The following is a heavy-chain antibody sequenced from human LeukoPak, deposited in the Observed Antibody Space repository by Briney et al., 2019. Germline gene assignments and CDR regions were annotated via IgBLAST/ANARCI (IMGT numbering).Heavy chain of an antibody. CDR2: IYYSGST. J-gene: IGHJ4*02. Sequence: SETLSLTCTVSGGSISSGGYYWSWVRQHPGTGLEWIGYIYYSGSTSYNPSLKSRVTISVNTSKNQFSLKLSSVTAADTAVYYCARDPVGYGGNYFDYWGQGTLVTVSS. CDR3: ARDPVGYGGNYFDY. V-gene: IGHV4-31*03. D-gene: IGHD4-23*01. CDR1: GGSISSGGYY.